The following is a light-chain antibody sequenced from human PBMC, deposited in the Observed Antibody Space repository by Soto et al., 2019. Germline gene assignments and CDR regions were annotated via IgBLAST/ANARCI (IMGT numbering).Light chain of an antibody. J-gene: IGLJ2*01. Sequence: QSVLTQPASVSGSPGQSITISCTGTSSDVGSYNLVSWYQQHPGKAPTLMIYDNNNRPSGVHDRFSGSKSGTSASLAITGLQAADEADYYCQSYDSSLSVRVFGGGTQLTVL. V-gene: IGLV2-14*02. CDR2: DNN. CDR3: QSYDSSLSVRV. CDR1: SSDVGSYNL.